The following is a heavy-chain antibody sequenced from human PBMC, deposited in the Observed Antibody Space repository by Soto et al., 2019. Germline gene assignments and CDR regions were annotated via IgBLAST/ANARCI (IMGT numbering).Heavy chain of an antibody. Sequence: PGGSLRLSCAASGFTVSSYAMSWVRRAPGTGLEWVSAISGSGGSTYYADSVKGRFTISRDNSKNTLYLQMNSLRAEDTAVYYCAKTVYYDFWSAPDAFDIWGQGTMVTVSS. CDR3: AKTVYYDFWSAPDAFDI. J-gene: IGHJ3*02. CDR1: GFTVSSYA. V-gene: IGHV3-23*01. CDR2: ISGSGGST. D-gene: IGHD3-3*01.